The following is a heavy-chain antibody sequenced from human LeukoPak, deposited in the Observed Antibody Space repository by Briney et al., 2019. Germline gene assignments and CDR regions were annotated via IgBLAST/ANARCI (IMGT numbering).Heavy chain of an antibody. V-gene: IGHV4-4*07. CDR3: ARETYYYDSSAHGGFDY. D-gene: IGHD3-22*01. CDR2: IYTSGST. CDR1: GGSISSYY. Sequence: SETLSLTCTVSGGSISSYYWSWIRQPAGKGLEWIGRIYTSGSTNYNPPLKSRVTMSVDTSKNQFSLKLSSVTAADTAVYYCARETYYYDSSAHGGFDYWGQGTLVTVSS. J-gene: IGHJ4*02.